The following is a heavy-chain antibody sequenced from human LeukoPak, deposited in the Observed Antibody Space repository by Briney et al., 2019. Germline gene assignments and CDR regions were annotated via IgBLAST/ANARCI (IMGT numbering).Heavy chain of an antibody. CDR1: GFTFSNFA. CDR3: ARAGTESKWGLPRADYYYMDV. D-gene: IGHD7-27*01. V-gene: IGHV3-30*14. Sequence: GGSLRLSCAASGFTFSNFALHWVRQAPGKGLEWVGVIFYDGTMTYYADSVKGRFTISRDNSKNTLFLQMNSLRVEDTALYYCARAGTESKWGLPRADYYYMDVWGKGTTVTVSS. J-gene: IGHJ6*03. CDR2: IFYDGTMT.